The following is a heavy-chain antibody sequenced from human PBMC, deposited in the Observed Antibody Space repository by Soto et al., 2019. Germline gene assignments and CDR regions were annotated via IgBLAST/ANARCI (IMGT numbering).Heavy chain of an antibody. CDR3: LPSGLRYGNDAFDI. V-gene: IGHV3-74*01. J-gene: IGHJ3*02. CDR1: GFTFSSYW. Sequence: GVSLRLSCAASGFTFSSYWMHWVRQAPGKGLVWVARIKSDGSGTIYADSVKGRLTISRDNARNTLYLQMNSLRAEDTAAYYCLPSGLRYGNDAFDIWGQGTMVTVSS. D-gene: IGHD5-18*01. CDR2: IKSDGSGT.